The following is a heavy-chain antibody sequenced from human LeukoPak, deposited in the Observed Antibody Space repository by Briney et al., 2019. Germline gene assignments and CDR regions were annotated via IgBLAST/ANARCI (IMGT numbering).Heavy chain of an antibody. CDR2: IYPGDSDT. Sequence: GESLKISCKGSGYGFTSYWIGWVRQMPGKGLEWMGFIYPGDSDTRYSPSFQGQVTISADKSISTAYLQWSSLKASDTAIYYCARPRDDFWSGYYWADAFDIWGQGTMVTVSS. V-gene: IGHV5-51*01. CDR1: GYGFTSYW. J-gene: IGHJ3*02. D-gene: IGHD3-3*01. CDR3: ARPRDDFWSGYYWADAFDI.